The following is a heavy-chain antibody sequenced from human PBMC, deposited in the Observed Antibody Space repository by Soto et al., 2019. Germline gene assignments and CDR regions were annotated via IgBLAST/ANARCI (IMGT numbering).Heavy chain of an antibody. D-gene: IGHD2-15*01. Sequence: EVQLVESGGGLVQPGGSLRLSCAASGFTFSSYWMSWVRQAPGKGREWVANIKKDGSEKYYVDSVKGRFTISRDNAKNSLYLQMNSLRAEDTAVYYCYSGGSRYNYYGMDVWGQGTTVTVSS. J-gene: IGHJ6*02. V-gene: IGHV3-7*01. CDR3: YSGGSRYNYYGMDV. CDR2: IKKDGSEK. CDR1: GFTFSSYW.